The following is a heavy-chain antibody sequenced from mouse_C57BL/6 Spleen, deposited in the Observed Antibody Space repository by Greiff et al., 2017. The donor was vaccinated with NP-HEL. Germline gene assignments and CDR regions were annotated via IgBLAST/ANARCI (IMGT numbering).Heavy chain of an antibody. V-gene: IGHV1-85*01. CDR3: TRKGYYYGSSYWDFDV. D-gene: IGHD1-1*01. CDR2: IYPRAGSS. J-gene: IGHJ1*03. CDR1: GYTFTSYD. Sequence: QVQLQQSGPELVKPGASVKLSCKASGYTFTSYDINWVKQRPGQGLEWIGWIYPRAGSSKYNEKFKGKATLTVDTSSSTAYRGLHRLTYEDAAVYFCTRKGYYYGSSYWDFDVWGTGTTVTVSS.